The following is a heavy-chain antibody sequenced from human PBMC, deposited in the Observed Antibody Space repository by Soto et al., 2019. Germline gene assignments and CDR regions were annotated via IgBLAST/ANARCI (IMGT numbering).Heavy chain of an antibody. CDR1: GGTFSSYA. Sequence: ASVKGSCKASGGTFSSYAISWLRQAPGQGLEWMGGIIPIFGTANYAQKFQGRVTITADESTSTAYMELSSLRSEDTAVYYCARGPVSNWFDPWGQGTLVTVSS. V-gene: IGHV1-69*13. CDR2: IIPIFGTA. J-gene: IGHJ5*02. CDR3: ARGPVSNWFDP.